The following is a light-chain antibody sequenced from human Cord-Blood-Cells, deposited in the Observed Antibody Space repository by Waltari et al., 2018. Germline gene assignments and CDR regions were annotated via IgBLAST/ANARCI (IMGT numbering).Light chain of an antibody. J-gene: IGLJ2*01. CDR2: EGS. V-gene: IGLV2-23*03. CDR1: SRDVGSYNL. Sequence: QSALTQPASVSGSPGQSITISCTGTSRDVGSYNLVSWYQQHPGKAPELMIYEGSKRPSGVSNRFSGSKSGNTASPTISGLQAEDEADYYCCSYAGSSTFVVFGGGTKLTVL. CDR3: CSYAGSSTFVV.